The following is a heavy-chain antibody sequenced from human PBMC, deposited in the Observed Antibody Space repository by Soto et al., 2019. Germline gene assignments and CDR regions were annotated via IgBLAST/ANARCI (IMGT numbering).Heavy chain of an antibody. V-gene: IGHV3-21*06. CDR1: VFTFIYYA. J-gene: IGHJ4*02. Sequence: GGSLRLSCAASVFTFIYYALHWVRRAPGKGLEWVSSISGIRDYIRYADSVKGRFTISRDNAKTSLYLQMNSLTAEDTAVYYCAREGVHNYNEYYFDYWGQGTLVTVSS. CDR2: ISGIRDYI. CDR3: AREGVHNYNEYYFDY. D-gene: IGHD3-22*01.